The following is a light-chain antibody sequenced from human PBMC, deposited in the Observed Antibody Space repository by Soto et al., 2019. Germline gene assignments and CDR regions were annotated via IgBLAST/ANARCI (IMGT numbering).Light chain of an antibody. Sequence: VVLTQSPVTLSFSPCERATLSCRASQSVSSNLAWYQQKPGQAPRLLIYGASTRATGIPARFSGSGSGTEFTLTISSLEPEDFGVYYCQQRGSWPPTFGQGTRLEIK. CDR2: GAS. J-gene: IGKJ5*01. CDR3: QQRGSWPPT. CDR1: QSVSSN. V-gene: IGKV3-11*01.